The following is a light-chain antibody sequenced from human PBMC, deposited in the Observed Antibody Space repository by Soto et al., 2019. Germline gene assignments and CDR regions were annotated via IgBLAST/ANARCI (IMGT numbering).Light chain of an antibody. V-gene: IGLV2-23*01. Sequence: QSVLTQPASVSGSPGQSITISCTGTSSDVGSYNLVSWYQQHPGKAPKLMIYEGSKRPSGVSNRFSGSKSGNTASLIISGLQAEDEADYYCCSYAGSSTVVFGGGTKLTVL. CDR2: EGS. J-gene: IGLJ2*01. CDR3: CSYAGSSTVV. CDR1: SSDVGSYNL.